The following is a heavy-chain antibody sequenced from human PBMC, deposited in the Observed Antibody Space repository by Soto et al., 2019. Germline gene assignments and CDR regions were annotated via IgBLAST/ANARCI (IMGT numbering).Heavy chain of an antibody. J-gene: IGHJ4*02. V-gene: IGHV3-7*05. CDR2: INDGGSER. Sequence: EVQLVESGGDLVQPGGSLRLSCAASGFTFSTHWMSWVRQAPGKGLEWVANINDGGSERNYADSVRGRFSVSRDNAKNSLFLQMNGLRVEYTALYYCAKDVRWGQGTQVTVSS. CDR1: GFTFSTHW. CDR3: AKDVR.